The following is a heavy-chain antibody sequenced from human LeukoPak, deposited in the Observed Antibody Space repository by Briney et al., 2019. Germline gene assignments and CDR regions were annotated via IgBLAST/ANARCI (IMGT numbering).Heavy chain of an antibody. D-gene: IGHD3-9*01. CDR1: GFTFSSYA. V-gene: IGHV3-23*01. CDR3: AKGWRYFDWSATSIPHY. Sequence: GGSLRLSCAASGFTFSSYAMSWVRQAPGKGLAWVSSISGSGGSTYYAESVKGRITISRDNSKNALYLQMSSLRAGDTAVYYCAKGWRYFDWSATSIPHYWGQGTLVTVSS. J-gene: IGHJ4*02. CDR2: ISGSGGST.